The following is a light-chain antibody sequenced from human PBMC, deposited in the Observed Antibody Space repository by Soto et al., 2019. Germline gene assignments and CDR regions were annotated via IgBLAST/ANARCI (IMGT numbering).Light chain of an antibody. Sequence: DIQLTQSPSFLSASVGDRVTITCRASQDIGTYLAWYQQKPGKAPKLLLFAASTLQSGVPSSFSCSGSGTEFTLTITTLQPEDFATYYCQHLNGYPLTFGGGTKVEIK. CDR1: QDIGTY. J-gene: IGKJ4*01. CDR3: QHLNGYPLT. V-gene: IGKV1-9*01. CDR2: AAS.